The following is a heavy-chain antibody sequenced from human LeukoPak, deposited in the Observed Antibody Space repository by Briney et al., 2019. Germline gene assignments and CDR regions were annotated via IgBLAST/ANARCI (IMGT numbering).Heavy chain of an antibody. J-gene: IGHJ4*02. CDR1: GASISHYY. CDR2: VYYSGST. D-gene: IGHD6-13*01. CDR3: ARDRSAAPADY. V-gene: IGHV4-59*01. Sequence: SETLSLTCTVSGASISHYYWSWIRQPPGKGLEWIGYVYYSGSTNYNPSLKSRVTISIDTSKNQFSLKLTSVTAADTAVYYCARDRSAAPADYWGQGTLVTVSS.